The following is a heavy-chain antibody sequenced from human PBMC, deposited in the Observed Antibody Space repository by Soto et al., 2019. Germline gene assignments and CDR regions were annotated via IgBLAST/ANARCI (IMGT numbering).Heavy chain of an antibody. CDR1: GGSISSYY. D-gene: IGHD3-22*01. J-gene: IGHJ5*02. V-gene: IGHV4-59*08. Sequence: QVQLQESGPGLVKPSETLSLTCTVSGGSISSYYWSWIRQPPGKGLEWMGYIYYSGSTNYNPSLKSRVTISVDTSKNQFSLKLSSVTAADTAVYYCARQWDYYDSSGYYGNWFDPWGQGTLVTVSS. CDR3: ARQWDYYDSSGYYGNWFDP. CDR2: IYYSGST.